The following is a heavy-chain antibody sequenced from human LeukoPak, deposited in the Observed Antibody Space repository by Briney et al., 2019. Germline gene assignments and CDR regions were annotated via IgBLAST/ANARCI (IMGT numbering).Heavy chain of an antibody. CDR1: GYTFTSYD. CDR2: MNPNSGNT. Sequence: GASVKVSCKASGYTFTSYDINWVRQATGQGLEWMGWMNPNSGNTGYAQKFQGRVTMTRNTSISTAYMELSSLRSGDTAVYYCARGLGRTAMVTRGGVRFDYWGQGTLVTVSS. V-gene: IGHV1-8*01. CDR3: ARGLGRTAMVTRGGVRFDY. J-gene: IGHJ4*02. D-gene: IGHD5-18*01.